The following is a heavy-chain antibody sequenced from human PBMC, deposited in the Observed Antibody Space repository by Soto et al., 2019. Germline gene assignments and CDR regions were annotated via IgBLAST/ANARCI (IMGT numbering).Heavy chain of an antibody. CDR1: SGSISSSNW. D-gene: IGHD3-10*01. Sequence: SETLSLTCAVSSGSISSSNWWGWVRQPPGKGLEWIGEIYHSGSTNYNPSLKSRVTISVDKSKNQFSLKLSSVTAADTAVYYCARVSALGRAFDYWGQGTLVTVSS. J-gene: IGHJ4*02. CDR3: ARVSALGRAFDY. V-gene: IGHV4-4*02. CDR2: IYHSGST.